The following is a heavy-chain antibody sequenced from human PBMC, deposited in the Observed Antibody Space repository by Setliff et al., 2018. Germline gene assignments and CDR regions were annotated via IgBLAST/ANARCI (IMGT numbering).Heavy chain of an antibody. CDR3: ARRPRAVYGSGRRNWFLDY. Sequence: ASVKVSCKASGYTFSSYAISWVRQAPGQGLEWLGWISVYSGNTDYAQNFQGRVTMTADTSTSTAYTELRSLTSDDTAVYYCARRPRAVYGSGRRNWFLDYWGQGTLVTVS. J-gene: IGHJ4*02. V-gene: IGHV1-18*01. CDR1: GYTFSSYA. D-gene: IGHD3-10*01. CDR2: ISVYSGNT.